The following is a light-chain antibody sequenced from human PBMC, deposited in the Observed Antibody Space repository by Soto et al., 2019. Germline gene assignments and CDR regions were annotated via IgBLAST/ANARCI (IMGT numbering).Light chain of an antibody. CDR3: QQYYSYPWP. J-gene: IGKJ1*01. V-gene: IGKV1-8*01. CDR2: AAS. Sequence: AIRMTQSPSSFSASTGDRVTITCRASQGISSYLAWYQQKPGKAPKLLIYAASTLQSGVPSRFSGSGSGTDFNLTISCLQSEDCETYYCQQYYSYPWPVGQGAKGELK. CDR1: QGISSY.